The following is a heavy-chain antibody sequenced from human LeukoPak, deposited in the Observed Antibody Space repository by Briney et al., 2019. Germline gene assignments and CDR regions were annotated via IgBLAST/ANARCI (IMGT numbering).Heavy chain of an antibody. CDR2: ISSSGSTI. D-gene: IGHD3-10*01. J-gene: IGHJ6*02. V-gene: IGHV3-11*01. CDR1: GFTFSDYY. Sequence: GSLRLSCAASGFTFSDYYMSWIRQAPGKGLEWVSYISSSGSTIYYADSVKGRFTISRDNAKNSLYLQMNSLRAEDTAVYYCAREMVRRVIHPSYGMDVWGQGTTVTVSS. CDR3: AREMVRRVIHPSYGMDV.